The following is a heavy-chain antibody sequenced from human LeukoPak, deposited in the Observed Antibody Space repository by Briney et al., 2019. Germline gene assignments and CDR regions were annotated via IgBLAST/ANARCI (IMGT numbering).Heavy chain of an antibody. CDR1: GFTFSSYG. CDR2: IHSDGRST. V-gene: IGHV3-74*03. J-gene: IGHJ4*02. D-gene: IGHD3-16*01. CDR3: ARGGGTGEFDY. Sequence: PGGSLRLSCAASGFTFSSYGMHWVRQAPGKGLAWVSRIHSDGRSTTYADSVKGRFTISRDDAKNTVYLQMNSLRAEDTAVYYCARGGGTGEFDYWGQGNLVTVSP.